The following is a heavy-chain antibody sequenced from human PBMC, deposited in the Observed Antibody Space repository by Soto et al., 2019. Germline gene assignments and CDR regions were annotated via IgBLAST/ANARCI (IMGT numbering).Heavy chain of an antibody. V-gene: IGHV4-31*03. Sequence: SETLSLTCTVSGGSISSGGYYWSWIRQHPGKGLEWIGYIYYSGSTYYNPSLKSRVTISVDTSKNQFSLKLSSVTAADTAVYYCARERCGVVAATPGNWFDPWGQGTLVTVSS. CDR3: ARERCGVVAATPGNWFDP. CDR2: IYYSGST. D-gene: IGHD2-15*01. J-gene: IGHJ5*02. CDR1: GGSISSGGYY.